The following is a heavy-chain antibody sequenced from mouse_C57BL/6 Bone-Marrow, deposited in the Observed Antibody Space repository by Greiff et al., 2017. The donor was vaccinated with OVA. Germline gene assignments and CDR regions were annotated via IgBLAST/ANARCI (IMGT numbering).Heavy chain of an antibody. Sequence: QVQLQQSGAELAKPGASVKLSCKASGYTFTSYWMHWVKQRPGQGLEWIGYINPSSGYTKYNQKFKDKATLTADKSSSTAYMQLSSLTYEDSAVYSCDKTAQATSWFAYWGQGTLVTVSA. V-gene: IGHV1-7*01. CDR1: GYTFTSYW. J-gene: IGHJ3*01. D-gene: IGHD3-2*02. CDR3: DKTAQATSWFAY. CDR2: INPSSGYT.